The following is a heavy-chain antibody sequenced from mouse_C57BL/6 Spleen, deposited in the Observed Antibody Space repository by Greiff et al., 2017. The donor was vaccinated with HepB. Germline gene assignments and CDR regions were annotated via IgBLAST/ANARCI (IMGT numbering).Heavy chain of an antibody. Sequence: EVKLMESEGGLVQPGSSMKLSCTASGFTFSDYYMAWVRQVPEKGLEWVANINYDGSSTYYLDSLKSRFIISRDNAKNILYLQMSSLKSEDTATYYCAREDSSGYYFDYWGQGTTLTVSS. CDR1: GFTFSDYY. J-gene: IGHJ2*01. D-gene: IGHD3-2*02. V-gene: IGHV5-16*01. CDR3: AREDSSGYYFDY. CDR2: INYDGSST.